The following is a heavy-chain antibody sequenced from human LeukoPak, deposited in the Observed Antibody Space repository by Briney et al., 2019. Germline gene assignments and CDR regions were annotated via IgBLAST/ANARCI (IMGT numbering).Heavy chain of an antibody. CDR1: GYTLTELS. CDR3: ARGIYSSGVAGTRNGYYYYYMDV. V-gene: IGHV1-24*01. D-gene: IGHD6-19*01. CDR2: FDPEDGET. J-gene: IGHJ6*03. Sequence: ASVKVSCKVSGYTLTELSMHWVRQAPGKGLEWMGGFDPEDGETFYAQKFQGRVTMTEDTSTDTAYMELSSLRSEDTAVYYCARGIYSSGVAGTRNGYYYYYMDVWGKGTTVTVSS.